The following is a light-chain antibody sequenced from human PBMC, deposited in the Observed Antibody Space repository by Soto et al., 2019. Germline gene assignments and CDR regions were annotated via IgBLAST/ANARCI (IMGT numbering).Light chain of an antibody. CDR2: GAS. Sequence: EIVLTQSPGTLSLSPGERATLSCRASQSVLSDYLAWYQQKPGQAPRLHIYGASTRATGIPDRFTGSGSGTDFTLTISRLEPEDFAVYYCQQYGSSPRTFGQGTKVDI. V-gene: IGKV3-20*01. J-gene: IGKJ1*01. CDR3: QQYGSSPRT. CDR1: QSVLSDY.